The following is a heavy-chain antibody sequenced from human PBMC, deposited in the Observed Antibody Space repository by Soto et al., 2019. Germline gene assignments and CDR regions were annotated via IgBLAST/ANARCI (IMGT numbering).Heavy chain of an antibody. D-gene: IGHD6-6*01. V-gene: IGHV3-53*01. CDR2: IYSGGNK. Sequence: GRSLRLSCGASGFNVSTENMSWVRQAPGQGLEWVSVIYSGGNKFYAESVKGRFTISRYNSKNTLYLQMNRVRVEDTAVYYCARDRSMEGRNSHYGMDVWGQGTTVTGS. J-gene: IGHJ6*02. CDR1: GFNVSTEN. CDR3: ARDRSMEGRNSHYGMDV.